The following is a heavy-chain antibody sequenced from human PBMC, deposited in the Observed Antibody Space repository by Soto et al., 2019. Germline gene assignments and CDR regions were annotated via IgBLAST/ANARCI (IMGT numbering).Heavy chain of an antibody. CDR3: ARGPHLQYCSGGSCYSDY. CDR2: MNPNSGNT. D-gene: IGHD2-15*01. Sequence: ASVKVSCKASGYTFTSYDINWVRQATGQGLEWMGWMNPNSGNTGYAQKFQGRVTMTRNTSISTAYMEPSSLRSEDTAVYYCARGPHLQYCSGGSCYSDYWGQGTLVTVSS. V-gene: IGHV1-8*01. J-gene: IGHJ4*02. CDR1: GYTFTSYD.